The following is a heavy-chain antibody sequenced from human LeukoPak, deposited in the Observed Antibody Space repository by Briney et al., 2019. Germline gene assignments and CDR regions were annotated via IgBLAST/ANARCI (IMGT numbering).Heavy chain of an antibody. D-gene: IGHD5-12*01. CDR3: VRDGGVSGYDLLDY. J-gene: IGHJ4*02. Sequence: GGSLRLSCAASGFTFSSYRMTWVRQAPGKGLEWVAHINQDGSKEYYMDSVKARFTISRDNAKNSLSLQMNSLRAEDTAVYYCVRDGGVSGYDLLDYWGQGTLVTVSS. CDR1: GFTFSSYR. CDR2: INQDGSKE. V-gene: IGHV3-7*01.